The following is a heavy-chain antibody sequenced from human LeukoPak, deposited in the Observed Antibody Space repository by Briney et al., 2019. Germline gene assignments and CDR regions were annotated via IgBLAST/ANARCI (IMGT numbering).Heavy chain of an antibody. CDR3: AKRRTLGVFDV. J-gene: IGHJ3*01. Sequence: PGGSLRLSCEASGFTFTNYAMTWVRQTPGKGMEWLSYISNSGNTAIYADSVKGRFSVSRDNSNNVVFLQMSNLRADDSAVYYCAKRRTLGVFDVWGQGTVVTVSS. CDR1: GFTFTNYA. V-gene: IGHV3-23*01. D-gene: IGHD3-3*01. CDR2: ISNSGNTA.